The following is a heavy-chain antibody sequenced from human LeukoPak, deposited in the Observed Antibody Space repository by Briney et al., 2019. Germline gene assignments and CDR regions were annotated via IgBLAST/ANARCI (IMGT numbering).Heavy chain of an antibody. CDR2: IIPIFGTA. V-gene: IGHV1-69*06. CDR3: AREGGSGSYLDY. CDR1: GGTFSSYA. Sequence: GASVKVSCKASGGTFSSYAISWVRQAPGQGLEWMGGIIPIFGTANYAQKFQGRVTITADKFTSTAYMELSSLRSEDTAVYYCAREGGSGSYLDYWGQGTLVTVSS. J-gene: IGHJ4*02. D-gene: IGHD3-10*01.